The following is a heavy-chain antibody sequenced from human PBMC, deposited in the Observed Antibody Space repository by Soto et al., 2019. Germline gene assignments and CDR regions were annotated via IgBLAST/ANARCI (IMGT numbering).Heavy chain of an antibody. CDR2: INHSGST. CDR3: ARVNTVTTYMGGCFDP. Sequence: SETLSLTCAVYGGSFSGYYWSWIRQPPGKGLEWIGEINHSGSTNYNPSLKSRVTISVDTSKNQFSLKLSSVTAADTAVYYCARVNTVTTYMGGCFDPWGQGTLVTLSS. V-gene: IGHV4-34*01. J-gene: IGHJ5*02. CDR1: GGSFSGYY. D-gene: IGHD4-17*01.